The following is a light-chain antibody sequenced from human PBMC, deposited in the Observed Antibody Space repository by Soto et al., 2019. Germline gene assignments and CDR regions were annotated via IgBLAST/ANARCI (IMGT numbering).Light chain of an antibody. CDR2: KAS. J-gene: IGKJ3*01. Sequence: DVQMTQTPSSLSASVGDRVILTCRASQSIGTWLAWYQQKPGKAPKLLIYKASSLESGVPTRFSGSGSGTAFTLTISSLQPEDFATYYCQQYNSYVFGPGTKVDI. CDR1: QSIGTW. CDR3: QQYNSYV. V-gene: IGKV1-5*03.